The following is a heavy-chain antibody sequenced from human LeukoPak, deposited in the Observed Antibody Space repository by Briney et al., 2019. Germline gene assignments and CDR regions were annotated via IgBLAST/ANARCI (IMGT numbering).Heavy chain of an antibody. J-gene: IGHJ3*02. CDR2: ISSSSSYI. Sequence: GGSLRLPCAASGFTFSSYSMNWVRQAPGKGLEWVSSISSSSSYIYYADSVKGRFTISRDNAKNSLYLQMNSLRAEDTAVYYCATPGPENHDAFDIWGQGTMVTVSS. CDR3: ATPGPENHDAFDI. V-gene: IGHV3-21*01. CDR1: GFTFSSYS.